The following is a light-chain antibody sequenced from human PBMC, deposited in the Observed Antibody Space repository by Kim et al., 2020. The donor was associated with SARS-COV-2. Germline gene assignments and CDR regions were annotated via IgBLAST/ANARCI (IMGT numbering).Light chain of an antibody. Sequence: SSELTQDTAVSVDLGQTVRITCQGDSLRSYYATWYQQKPRQAPLLVIFGRNNRPSGIPDRFSGSTSGNTASLTISGAQAEDEADFYCQSRDSGGNVVFGGETKLTAL. V-gene: IGLV3-19*01. CDR2: GRN. CDR3: QSRDSGGNVV. CDR1: SLRSYY. J-gene: IGLJ2*01.